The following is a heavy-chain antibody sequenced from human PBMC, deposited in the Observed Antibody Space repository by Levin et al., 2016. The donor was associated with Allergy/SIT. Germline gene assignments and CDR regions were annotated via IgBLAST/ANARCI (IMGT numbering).Heavy chain of an antibody. CDR3: AKGSGSYGEENSRYYFDY. CDR2: ISSSSSYI. J-gene: IGHJ4*02. Sequence: GESLKISCAASGFTFSSYSMNWVRQAPGKGLEWVSSISSSSSYIYYADSVKGRFTISRDNSKNTLYLQMNSLRAEDTAVYYCAKGSGSYGEENSRYYFDYWGQGTLVTVSS. V-gene: IGHV3-21*04. D-gene: IGHD1-26*01. CDR1: GFTFSSYS.